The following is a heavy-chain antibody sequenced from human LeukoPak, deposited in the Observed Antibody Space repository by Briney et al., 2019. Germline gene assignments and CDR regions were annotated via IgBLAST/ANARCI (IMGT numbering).Heavy chain of an antibody. CDR1: GGSISSGSYY. D-gene: IGHD5-12*01. J-gene: IGHJ3*02. CDR3: ARIVAASYDAFDI. Sequence: PSETLSLTCTVSGGSISSGSYYWSWIRQPAGKGLEWIGRIYTSGITNYNPSLKSRVTISVDTSKNHFSLKLISVTAADTAVYYCARIVAASYDAFDIWGQGTMVTVSS. V-gene: IGHV4-61*02. CDR2: IYTSGIT.